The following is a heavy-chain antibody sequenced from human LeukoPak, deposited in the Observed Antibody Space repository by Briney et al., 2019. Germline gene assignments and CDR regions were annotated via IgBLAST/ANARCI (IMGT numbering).Heavy chain of an antibody. CDR1: GGSISSSSYY. J-gene: IGHJ5*02. V-gene: IGHV4-39*07. Sequence: SETLSLTCTASGGSISSSSYYWGWIRQPPGKGLEWIGSIYYSGSTYYNSSLKSRVSISVETSKNHFSLKMSSLTAADTAVYYCARVYSSSHNWFDTWGQGTHVTVSS. CDR2: IYYSGST. CDR3: ARVYSSSHNWFDT. D-gene: IGHD6-13*01.